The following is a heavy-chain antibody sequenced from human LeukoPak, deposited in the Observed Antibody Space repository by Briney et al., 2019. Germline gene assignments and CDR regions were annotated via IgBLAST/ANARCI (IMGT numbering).Heavy chain of an antibody. CDR1: GGTFSSYA. V-gene: IGHV1-69*13. J-gene: IGHJ4*02. Sequence: ASVKVSRKASGGTFSSYAISWVRQAPGQGLEWMGGIIPIFGTANYAQKFQGRVTITADESTSTAYMELSSLRSEDTAVYYCARWPTDSSGDPDDYWGQGTLVTVSS. CDR3: ARWPTDSSGDPDDY. D-gene: IGHD6-19*01. CDR2: IIPIFGTA.